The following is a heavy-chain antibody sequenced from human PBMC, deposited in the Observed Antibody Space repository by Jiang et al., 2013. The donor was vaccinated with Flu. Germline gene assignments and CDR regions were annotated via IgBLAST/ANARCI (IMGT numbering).Heavy chain of an antibody. CDR2: ISGSGGST. J-gene: IGHJ3*02. D-gene: IGHD7-27*01. CDR1: GFTFSSYA. V-gene: IGHV3-23*01. Sequence: QLLESGGGLVQPGGSLRLSCAASGFTFSSYAMTWVRQAPGKGLEWVSGISGSGGSTYYADSVKGRFIISRDNSKNTLYLQMNSLRVEDTAVYSCAKAGVARAFDIWGQGTMVTVSS. CDR3: AKAGVARAFDI.